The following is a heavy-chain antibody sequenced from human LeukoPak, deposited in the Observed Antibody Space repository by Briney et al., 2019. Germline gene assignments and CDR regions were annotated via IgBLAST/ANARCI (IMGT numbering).Heavy chain of an antibody. Sequence: GESLKISCKGSGYSFTSYWIGWVRQMPGKGLEWMGIIYPGDSATRYSPSFQGQVTISADKSISTAYLQWSSLKASDTAMYYCARGGDYDGSGSYYRGAYFDYWGQGTLVTVSS. CDR3: ARGGDYDGSGSYYRGAYFDY. CDR2: IYPGDSAT. D-gene: IGHD3-10*01. J-gene: IGHJ4*02. CDR1: GYSFTSYW. V-gene: IGHV5-51*01.